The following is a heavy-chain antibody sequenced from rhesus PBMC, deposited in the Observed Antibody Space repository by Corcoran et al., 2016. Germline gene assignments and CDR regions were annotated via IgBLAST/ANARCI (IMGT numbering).Heavy chain of an antibody. V-gene: IGHV4-80*01. CDR2: INGNSGST. CDR1: GGSISDSYR. CDR3: ARSLRTSVYSGSWNDRWFDY. Sequence: QVQLQESGPGVVKPSETLSLTCAVSGGSISDSYRWSWIRQPPGKGLEWIGEINGNSGSTNYNPSLKSRVTISKDASKNQFSLKLSSVTAADTAVYYCARSLRTSVYSGSWNDRWFDYWGQGVLVTVSS. J-gene: IGHJ4*01. D-gene: IGHD6-25*01.